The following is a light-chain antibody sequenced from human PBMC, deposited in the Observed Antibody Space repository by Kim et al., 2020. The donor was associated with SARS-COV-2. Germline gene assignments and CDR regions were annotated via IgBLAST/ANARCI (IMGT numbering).Light chain of an antibody. J-gene: IGLJ3*02. CDR2: GTD. CDR1: SSSIGYNT. Sequence: QPVLTQPPSTSGTPGQRVTISCSGRSSSIGYNTVHWYQQLPGTAPKLVIYGTDNRRSGVPDRFSGSKSGTSASLAISEIQSEDEAIYFCATWDDALSGPVFGGGTQLTVL. V-gene: IGLV1-44*01. CDR3: ATWDDALSGPV.